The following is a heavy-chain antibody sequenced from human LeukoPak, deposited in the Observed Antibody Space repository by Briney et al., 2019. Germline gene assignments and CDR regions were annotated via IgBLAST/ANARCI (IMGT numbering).Heavy chain of an antibody. CDR3: AKLMYSSSSRSDY. CDR1: GFTFSSYA. D-gene: IGHD6-6*01. V-gene: IGHV3-23*01. Sequence: PGGSLRLSCAASGFTFSSYAMSWARQAPGKGLEWVSAISGSGGSTYYADSVKGRFTISRDNSKNTLYLQMNSLRAEDTAVYYCAKLMYSSSSRSDYWGQGTLVTVSS. CDR2: ISGSGGST. J-gene: IGHJ4*02.